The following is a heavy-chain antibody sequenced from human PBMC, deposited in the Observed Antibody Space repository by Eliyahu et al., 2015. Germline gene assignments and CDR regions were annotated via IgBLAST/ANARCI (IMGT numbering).Heavy chain of an antibody. V-gene: IGHV3-15*01. CDR2: IKSKTDGGTT. J-gene: IGHJ6*02. CDR1: GFTFSNAW. CDR3: TTGVGRPYYYYYGMDV. Sequence: EVQLVESGGGLVKPGGSLRLSCAASGFTFSNAWXSWVRQAPGKGXEXVGRIKSKTDGGTTDYAAPVKGRFTISRDDSKNTLYLQMNSLKTEDTAVYYCTTGVGRPYYYYYGMDVWGQGTTVTVSS. D-gene: IGHD2-15*01.